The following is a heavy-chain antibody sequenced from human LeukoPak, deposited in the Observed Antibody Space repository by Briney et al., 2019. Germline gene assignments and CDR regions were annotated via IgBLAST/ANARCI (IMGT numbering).Heavy chain of an antibody. V-gene: IGHV4-59*01. CDR1: GGSISSYY. CDR2: IYYSGST. Sequence: PSETLSLTCTVSGGSISSYYWSWIRQPPGKGLEWIGYIYYSGSTNYNPSLKSRVTISVDTSKNQFSLKLSSVTAADTAVYHCARASEGIGYFDTWGRGSLVTVSS. CDR3: ARASEGIGYFDT. D-gene: IGHD3-16*01. J-gene: IGHJ4*02.